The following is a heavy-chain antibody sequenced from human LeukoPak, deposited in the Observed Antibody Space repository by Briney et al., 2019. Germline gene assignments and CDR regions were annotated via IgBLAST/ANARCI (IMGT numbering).Heavy chain of an antibody. V-gene: IGHV1-2*06. J-gene: IGHJ4*02. CDR2: INPNSGGT. Sequence: ASVTVSFKASGYTFTVYYMHWVRQAPEQGLEWMGRINPNSGGTDYAQKFQGRVTMTRDTSISTAYMELSRLRSDDTAVYYCAREGTQYYYDSSGYYDWGQGTLVTVSS. CDR3: AREGTQYYYDSSGYYD. D-gene: IGHD3-22*01. CDR1: GYTFTVYY.